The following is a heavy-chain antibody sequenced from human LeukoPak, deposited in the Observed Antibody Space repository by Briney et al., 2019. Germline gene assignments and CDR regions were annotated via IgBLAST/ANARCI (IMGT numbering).Heavy chain of an antibody. Sequence: GGSLRLSCAASGLAFSAYKMHWVRQAPRKGLVRVSRISTDGNTTDYADFVQGRFTASRDNTKNTWSLEMNSLRAEDTAVYYCVVGGSPGYWGQGTLVTVSS. J-gene: IGHJ4*02. CDR1: GLAFSAYK. CDR2: ISTDGNTT. V-gene: IGHV3-74*01. CDR3: VVGGSPGY. D-gene: IGHD2-15*01.